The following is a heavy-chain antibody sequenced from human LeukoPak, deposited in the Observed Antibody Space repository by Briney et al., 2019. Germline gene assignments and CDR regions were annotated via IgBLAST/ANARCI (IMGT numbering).Heavy chain of an antibody. D-gene: IGHD3-9*01. Sequence: QSGRSLRLSCAASGFTFSSYGMHWVRQAPGKGLEWVADMWYDGSNEYNGDSVKGRFTISRDNYKNMLYMQMHSLRAEDTAVYYCARDGVYILSGFYHYWGRGALVTVSS. CDR2: MWYDGSNE. V-gene: IGHV3-33*01. J-gene: IGHJ4*02. CDR1: GFTFSSYG. CDR3: ARDGVYILSGFYHY.